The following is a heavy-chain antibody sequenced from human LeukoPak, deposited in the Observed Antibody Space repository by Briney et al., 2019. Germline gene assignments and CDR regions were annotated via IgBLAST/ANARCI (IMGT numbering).Heavy chain of an antibody. CDR3: ERAVYDILTGYSFDY. J-gene: IGHJ4*02. D-gene: IGHD3-9*01. Sequence: GSLRLSCAASGFTFSSYSINWVRQAPGKGLEWIGYIYYSGSTNYNPSLKSRVTISVDTSKNQFSLKLSSVTAADTAVYYCERAVYDILTGYSFDYWGQGTLVTVSS. CDR2: IYYSGST. V-gene: IGHV4-59*01. CDR1: GFTFSSYS.